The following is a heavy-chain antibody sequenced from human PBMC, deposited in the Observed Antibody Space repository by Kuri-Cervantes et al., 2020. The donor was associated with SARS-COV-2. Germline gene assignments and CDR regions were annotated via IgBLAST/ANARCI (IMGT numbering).Heavy chain of an antibody. J-gene: IGHJ4*02. V-gene: IGHV4-4*07. CDR1: GGSISSYF. Sequence: SETLSLTCTVSGGSISSYFWSWVRQPAGKGLEWVGRIYTSGNTNYNPSLKSRVTMSLDTSKSQFSLKLSSVTAADTAVYYCARAFCGGDCSYFDYWGQGTLVTVSS. CDR2: IYTSGNT. CDR3: ARAFCGGDCSYFDY. D-gene: IGHD2-21*01.